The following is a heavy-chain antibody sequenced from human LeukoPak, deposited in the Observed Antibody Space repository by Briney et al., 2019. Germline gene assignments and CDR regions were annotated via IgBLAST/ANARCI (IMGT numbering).Heavy chain of an antibody. D-gene: IGHD6-13*01. CDR3: ARDLEQQLVQTAGY. J-gene: IGHJ4*02. V-gene: IGHV1-2*02. CDR2: INPNSGGT. CDR1: GYTFTSYG. Sequence: GASVKVSCKASGYTFTSYGISWVRQAPGQGLEWMGWINPNSGGTNYAQKFQGRVTMTRDTSISTAYMELSRLRSDDTAVYHCARDLEQQLVQTAGYWGQGTLVTVSS.